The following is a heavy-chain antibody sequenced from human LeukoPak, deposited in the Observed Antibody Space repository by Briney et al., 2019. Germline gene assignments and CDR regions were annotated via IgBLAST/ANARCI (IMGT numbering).Heavy chain of an antibody. J-gene: IGHJ5*02. CDR1: GFTFSNYA. V-gene: IGHV3-23*01. CDR2: ITGGGDDT. D-gene: IGHD1-26*01. Sequence: PGGSLRLSCASSGFTFSNYAMSWIRQAPGKGLEWFSTITGGGDDTYYADSVKGRFTISRDNSKNTLYLQMNTLRAEDTALYYCAKDHGGTYYSSEDWFDPWGQGTLVTVSS. CDR3: AKDHGGTYYSSEDWFDP.